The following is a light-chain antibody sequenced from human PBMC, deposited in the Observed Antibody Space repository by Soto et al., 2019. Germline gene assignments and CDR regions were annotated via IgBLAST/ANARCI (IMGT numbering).Light chain of an antibody. J-gene: IGKJ5*01. CDR1: QYINTR. Sequence: DIAWTQSTAPLSSFPGDRVTLSCRASQYINTRLAWYQHRPGQAPRLLIYQTSLRAAGIPARFSASWSGTECTLTISRLEPEDVAVYYCQQRSNWPITFAQGTRLEIK. CDR2: QTS. V-gene: IGKV3D-11*03. CDR3: QQRSNWPIT.